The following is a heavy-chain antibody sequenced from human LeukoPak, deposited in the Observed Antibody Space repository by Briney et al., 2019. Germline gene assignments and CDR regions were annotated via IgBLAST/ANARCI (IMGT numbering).Heavy chain of an antibody. CDR1: GFTFSSYA. V-gene: IGHV3-30-3*01. D-gene: IGHD2-2*01. CDR3: AKADCSTTSCYFDP. Sequence: GGSLRLSCAASGFTFSSYAMHWVRQAPGKGLEWVAVISYDGSNKYYADSVKGRFTIDRDNSKNTLYLQMNSLRAEDTAVYYCAKADCSTTSCYFDPWGQGTLVTVSS. J-gene: IGHJ5*02. CDR2: ISYDGSNK.